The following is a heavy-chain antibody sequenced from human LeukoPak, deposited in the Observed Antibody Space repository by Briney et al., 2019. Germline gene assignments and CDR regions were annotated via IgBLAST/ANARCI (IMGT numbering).Heavy chain of an antibody. CDR3: ARDRDRAGSGSYFYYYYYYMDV. CDR1: GFTFSSYW. Sequence: PGGSLRLSCAASGFTFSSYWMSWVRQAPGKRLEWVANIKQDGSEKYYVDSVKGRFTISRDNAKNSLYLQMNSLRAEDTAVYYCARDRDRAGSGSYFYYYYYYMDVWGKGTTVTVSS. V-gene: IGHV3-7*01. D-gene: IGHD3-10*01. J-gene: IGHJ6*03. CDR2: IKQDGSEK.